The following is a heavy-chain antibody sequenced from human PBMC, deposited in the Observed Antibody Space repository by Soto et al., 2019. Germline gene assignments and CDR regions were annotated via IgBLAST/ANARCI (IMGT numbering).Heavy chain of an antibody. CDR2: IYSGGST. J-gene: IGHJ5*02. Sequence: SETLCLTCSVSGGSISISSGYWGWVRQSPGRGLEWIGSIYSGGSTYYNPSLKSRVTISVDTSKNQFSLKLSSVTAADTAVYYCARHLFYNLGYCSGGSCYSDWFDPWGQGTLVTVSS. D-gene: IGHD2-15*01. V-gene: IGHV4-39*01. CDR3: ARHLFYNLGYCSGGSCYSDWFDP. CDR1: GGSISISSGY.